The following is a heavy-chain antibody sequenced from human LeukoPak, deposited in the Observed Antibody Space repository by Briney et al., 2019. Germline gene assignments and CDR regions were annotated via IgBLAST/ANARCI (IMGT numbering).Heavy chain of an antibody. CDR2: INHSGST. J-gene: IGHJ3*02. CDR3: ARDLLYAFDI. Sequence: SETLSLTCAVYGGSFSGYYWSWIRQPPGKGLEWIGEINHSGSTNYNPSLKSRVTISVDTSKNQFSLKLSSVTAADTAVYYCARDLLYAFDIWGQGTMVTVSS. V-gene: IGHV4-34*01. D-gene: IGHD2-15*01. CDR1: GGSFSGYY.